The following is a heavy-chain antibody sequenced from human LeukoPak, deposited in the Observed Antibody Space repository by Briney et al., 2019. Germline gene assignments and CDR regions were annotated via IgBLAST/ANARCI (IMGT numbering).Heavy chain of an antibody. CDR3: AKDTSIGRYCTNGVCSPFDS. Sequence: PGGSLRLSCAASGFTFSSYAMTWVRQAPGKGLEWVSAISDTGGSTYDADSVKGRFTISRDNSKNTLYLQMNSLRAEDTAVYYCAKDTSIGRYCTNGVCSPFDSWGQGTLVTVSS. D-gene: IGHD2-8*01. CDR2: ISDTGGST. V-gene: IGHV3-23*01. CDR1: GFTFSSYA. J-gene: IGHJ4*02.